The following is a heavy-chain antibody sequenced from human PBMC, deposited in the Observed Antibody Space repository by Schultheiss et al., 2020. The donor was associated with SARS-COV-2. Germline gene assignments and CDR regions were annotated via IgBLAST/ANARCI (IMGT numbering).Heavy chain of an antibody. CDR3: ARAPQYGDYRDLDY. D-gene: IGHD4-17*01. CDR2: IYYSGST. Sequence: GSLRLSCAVYGGSFSGYYWSWIRQPPGKGLEWIGYIYYSGSTNYNPSLKSRVTISVDTSKNQFSLKLSSVTAADTAVYYCARAPQYGDYRDLDYWGQGTLVTVSS. CDR1: GGSFSGYY. J-gene: IGHJ4*02. V-gene: IGHV4-34*01.